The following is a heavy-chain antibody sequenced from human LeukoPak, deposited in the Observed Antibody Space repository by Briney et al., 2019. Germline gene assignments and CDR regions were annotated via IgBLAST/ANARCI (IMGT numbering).Heavy chain of an antibody. D-gene: IGHD3-22*01. V-gene: IGHV3-23*01. Sequence: HAGGSLRLSCAASGFTFSSYAMHWVRQAPGKGLEWVSTISGGGGGTYYADSVKGRFTISRDNSKHTLCVQVNSLGTEDTAAYYCAKGSYYDSSGSFYFDYWGQGTLVTVSS. J-gene: IGHJ4*02. CDR1: GFTFSSYA. CDR3: AKGSYYDSSGSFYFDY. CDR2: ISGGGGGT.